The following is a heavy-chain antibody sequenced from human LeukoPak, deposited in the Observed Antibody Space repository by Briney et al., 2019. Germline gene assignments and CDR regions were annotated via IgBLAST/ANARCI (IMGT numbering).Heavy chain of an antibody. Sequence: AETLSLTCTVSGGSISSSSWSWIRQPPGKGLEWIGYIYYSGSINYNPSLKSRVTISVDTSKNQFSLKLSSVTAADTAVYYCARRGGSYTLDYWGQGTLVTVSS. CDR3: ARRGGSYTLDY. V-gene: IGHV4-59*08. D-gene: IGHD1-26*01. J-gene: IGHJ4*02. CDR1: GGSISSSS. CDR2: IYYSGSI.